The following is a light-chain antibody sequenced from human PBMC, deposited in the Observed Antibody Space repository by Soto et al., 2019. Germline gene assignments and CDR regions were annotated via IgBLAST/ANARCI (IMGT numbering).Light chain of an antibody. CDR2: EGT. J-gene: IGLJ2*01. Sequence: QSALTQPASVSASPGQSITISCTGTSCNVGTYDLVSWYQHHPDKAPKLIIYEGTKRPSGISSRFSGSESGNTASLTISGLQAEDDADYYCCSFAVGAALVFGGGTKLTVL. CDR3: CSFAVGAALV. V-gene: IGLV2-23*01. CDR1: SCNVGTYDL.